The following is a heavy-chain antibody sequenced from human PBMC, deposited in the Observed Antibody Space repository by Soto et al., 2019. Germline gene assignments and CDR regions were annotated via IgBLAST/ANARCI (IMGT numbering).Heavy chain of an antibody. Sequence: SETLSLTCTVSGDSVSSGNNYWSWIRQPPGKGLEWIGDIYYTGSTNYNPSLKSRVSISVDTSKNQFSLKVISVTAADTAVYYCARSRGYSPWELCFAYWGQGTLVTVSS. D-gene: IGHD2-15*01. J-gene: IGHJ4*02. V-gene: IGHV4-61*01. CDR1: GDSVSSGNNY. CDR2: IYYTGST. CDR3: ARSRGYSPWELCFAY.